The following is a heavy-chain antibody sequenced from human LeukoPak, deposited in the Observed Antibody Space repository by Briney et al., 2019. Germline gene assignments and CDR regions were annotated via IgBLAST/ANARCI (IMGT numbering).Heavy chain of an antibody. CDR1: GVSFSGYY. CDR3: ARGRVTSHQTMVRGVIRLNWFDP. D-gene: IGHD3-10*01. J-gene: IGHJ5*02. CDR2: INHSGST. V-gene: IGHV4-34*01. Sequence: SETLSLTCAVYGVSFSGYYWSWIRQPPGKGLEWIGEINHSGSTNYNPSLKSRVTISVDTSKNQFSLKLSSVTAADTAVYYCARGRVTSHQTMVRGVIRLNWFDPWGQGTLVTVSS.